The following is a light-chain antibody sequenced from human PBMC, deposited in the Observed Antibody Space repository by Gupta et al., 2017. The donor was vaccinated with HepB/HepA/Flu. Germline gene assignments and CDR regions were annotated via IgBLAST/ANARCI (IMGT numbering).Light chain of an antibody. CDR2: SAS. CDR3: QQDTDWPPWT. CDR1: QSVGGN. J-gene: IGKJ1*01. Sequence: EIVMTQSPATLSVSPGERATLSCRASQSVGGNLAWYKQKPGQPPRLLMYSASTRATGIPARFSGSGYGTEYTLTISSRQSEDFAVYYCQQDTDWPPWTFGQGTKVEIK. V-gene: IGKV3-15*01.